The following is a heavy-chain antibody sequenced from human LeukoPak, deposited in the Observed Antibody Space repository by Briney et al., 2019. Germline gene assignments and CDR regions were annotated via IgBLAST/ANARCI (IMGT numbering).Heavy chain of an antibody. D-gene: IGHD3-3*01. J-gene: IGHJ4*02. Sequence: GASVKVSCKASGYTFTSYDINWVRQATGQGLEWMGWMKPNSGNTGYAQKFQGRVTMTRNTSISTAYMELSSLRSEDTAVYYCARGSSSYDFWSGYWPYYFDYWGQGTLVTVSS. CDR1: GYTFTSYD. CDR2: MKPNSGNT. CDR3: ARGSSSYDFWSGYWPYYFDY. V-gene: IGHV1-8*01.